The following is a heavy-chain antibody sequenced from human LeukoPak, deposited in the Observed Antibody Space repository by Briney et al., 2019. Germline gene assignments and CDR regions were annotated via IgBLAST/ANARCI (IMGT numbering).Heavy chain of an antibody. J-gene: IGHJ4*02. CDR2: INHSGST. CDR1: GGSFSGYY. CDR3: ARGSRFYGSSSYYFDY. Sequence: SETLSLTCAVYGGSFSGYYWSWIRQPPGKGLEWIGEINHSGSTNYNPSLKSRVTISVDTSKNQFSLKPSSVTAADTAVYYCARGSRFYGSSSYYFDYWGQGTLVTVSS. V-gene: IGHV4-34*01. D-gene: IGHD6-6*01.